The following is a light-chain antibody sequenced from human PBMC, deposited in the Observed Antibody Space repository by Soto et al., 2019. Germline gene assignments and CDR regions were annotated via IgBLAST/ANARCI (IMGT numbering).Light chain of an antibody. CDR3: PQRRNWPLCT. J-gene: IGKJ3*01. CDR2: DSS. V-gene: IGKV3-11*01. Sequence: EIVLTQSPATLSLSPGERATLSCRASQSVTSYLGWYQQKHGQAPRLLIYDSSNRAAGIPASFSGSWSGADFTLTISSLEPEDFAVFYCPQRRNWPLCTFGPGTKVDIK. CDR1: QSVTSY.